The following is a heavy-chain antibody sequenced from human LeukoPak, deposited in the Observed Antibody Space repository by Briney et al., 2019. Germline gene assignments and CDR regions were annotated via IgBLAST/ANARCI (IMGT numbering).Heavy chain of an antibody. Sequence: KASETLSLTCSVSGGSISISDFYWNWIRQLPGKGLEWIGYTYNSGNTYYNPSFGSRVTISTDTSMNQFFLKSHSVTAADTAVYYCARSSGWRDAFNFWGGGTMVTVSS. D-gene: IGHD6-19*01. CDR3: ARSSGWRDAFNF. J-gene: IGHJ3*01. V-gene: IGHV4-31*03. CDR1: GGSISISDFY. CDR2: TYNSGNT.